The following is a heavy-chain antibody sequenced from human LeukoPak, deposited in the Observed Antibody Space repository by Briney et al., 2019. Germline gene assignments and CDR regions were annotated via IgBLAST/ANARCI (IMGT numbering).Heavy chain of an antibody. CDR2: IYSGGST. Sequence: GGSLRLSCAASGFTFSSYAMSWVRQAPGKGLEWVSVIYSGGSTYYTDSVKGRFTISRDNSKNTLYLQMNSLRAEDTAVYYCARVVGVTHAFDIWGQGTMVTVSS. D-gene: IGHD1-26*01. CDR3: ARVVGVTHAFDI. V-gene: IGHV3-53*01. J-gene: IGHJ3*02. CDR1: GFTFSSYA.